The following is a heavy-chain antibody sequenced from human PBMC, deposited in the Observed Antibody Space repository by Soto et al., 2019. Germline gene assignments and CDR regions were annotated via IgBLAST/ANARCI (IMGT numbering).Heavy chain of an antibody. J-gene: IGHJ4*02. CDR3: ARAGNGEDY. CDR1: GGSFSGYY. Sequence: SETLSLTCAVYGGSFSGYYWSWIRQPPGKGPEWIGEINHSGSTNYNPSLKSRVTISVDTSKNQFSLKLSSVTAADTAVYYCARAGNGEDYWGQGTLVTVSS. V-gene: IGHV4-34*01. D-gene: IGHD3-10*01. CDR2: INHSGST.